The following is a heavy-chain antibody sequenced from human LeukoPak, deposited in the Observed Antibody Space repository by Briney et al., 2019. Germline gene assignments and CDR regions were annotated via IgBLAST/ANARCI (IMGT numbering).Heavy chain of an antibody. D-gene: IGHD3-10*01. Sequence: GGSLRLSCAASGFTFSSYSMNWVRQAPGKGLEWVSSISSSSSYIYYADSVKGRFTISRDNAKNSLYLQMNSLRAEDTAVYYCARVPNYYGSGGLEGEYFQHWGQGTLVTVSS. CDR3: ARVPNYYGSGGLEGEYFQH. CDR1: GFTFSSYS. V-gene: IGHV3-21*01. CDR2: ISSSSSYI. J-gene: IGHJ1*01.